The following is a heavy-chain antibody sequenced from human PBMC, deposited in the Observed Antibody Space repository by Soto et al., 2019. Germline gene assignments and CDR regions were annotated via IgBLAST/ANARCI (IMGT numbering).Heavy chain of an antibody. CDR1: GFTFTSFG. CDR2: ISYDGRSK. J-gene: IGHJ2*01. CDR3: AKDAKYCSSSSCSGDWYFDL. D-gene: IGHD2-15*01. Sequence: QVQLVESGGGVVQPGRSLRLSCAASGFTFTSFGMHWVRQAPGKGLEWVAVISYDGRSKYYADSVKGRFTLSRDNSKNTLYLQMNSLRPEDTAVYYCAKDAKYCSSSSCSGDWYFDLWGRGTLVAVSS. V-gene: IGHV3-30*18.